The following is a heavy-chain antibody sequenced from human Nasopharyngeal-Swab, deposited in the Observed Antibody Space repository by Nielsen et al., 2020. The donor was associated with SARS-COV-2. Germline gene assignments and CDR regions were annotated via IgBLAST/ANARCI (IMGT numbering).Heavy chain of an antibody. CDR1: GGTFSSYA. D-gene: IGHD5-18*01. Sequence: SVKVSCKASGGTFSSYAISWVRQAPGQGLEWMGRIIPILGIANYAQKFQGRVTITADKSTSTAYMELSSLRSEDTAVYYCARGGYSYGSSYGMDVWGQGTAVTVSS. CDR2: IIPILGIA. CDR3: ARGGYSYGSSYGMDV. J-gene: IGHJ6*02. V-gene: IGHV1-69*04.